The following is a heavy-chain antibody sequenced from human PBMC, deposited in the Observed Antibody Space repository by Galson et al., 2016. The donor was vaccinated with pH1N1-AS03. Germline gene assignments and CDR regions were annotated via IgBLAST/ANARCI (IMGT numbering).Heavy chain of an antibody. Sequence: SLRLSCAASGFTFNNNSMSWVRQAPGKGLEWVSVIYGGGDTFYADSVKGRFTISRDNSKNTVYLQMNSLRVEDTAVYYCAREPWGSTQGEYWGQGTLVTVSS. V-gene: IGHV3-53*01. CDR2: IYGGGDT. CDR3: AREPWGSTQGEY. J-gene: IGHJ4*02. D-gene: IGHD3-16*01. CDR1: GFTFNNNS.